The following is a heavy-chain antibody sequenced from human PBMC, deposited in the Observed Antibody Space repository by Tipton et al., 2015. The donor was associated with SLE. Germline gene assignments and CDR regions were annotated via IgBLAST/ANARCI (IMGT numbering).Heavy chain of an antibody. CDR1: GGSISSHY. V-gene: IGHV4-59*11. J-gene: IGHJ2*01. CDR3: ARLRGTWYFDL. D-gene: IGHD1-1*01. CDR2: IYYSGST. Sequence: TLSLTCTVSGGSISSHYWSWIRQPPGKGLEWIGYIYYSGSTNYNPSLKSRVTISVDTSKNQFFLKLSSVTAADTAVYYCARLRGTWYFDLWGRGTLVTVSS.